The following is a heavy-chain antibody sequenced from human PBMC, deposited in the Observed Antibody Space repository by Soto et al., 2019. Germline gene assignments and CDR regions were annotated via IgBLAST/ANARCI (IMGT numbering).Heavy chain of an antibody. CDR2: ISAYNGNT. CDR3: ATCRIRYHSSGYYDGIYGMDV. D-gene: IGHD3-22*01. J-gene: IGHJ6*02. Sequence: ASVKVSCKASGYTFTSYGISWVRQAPGQGLEWMGWISAYNGNTNYAQKLQGRVTMTTDTSTSTAYMELRSLRSDDTAVYYCATCRIRYHSSGYYDGIYGMDVWGQGTTVTVSS. V-gene: IGHV1-18*01. CDR1: GYTFTSYG.